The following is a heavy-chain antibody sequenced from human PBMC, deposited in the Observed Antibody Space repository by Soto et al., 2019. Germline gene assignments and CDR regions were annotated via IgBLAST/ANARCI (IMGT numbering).Heavy chain of an antibody. CDR2: IYTSGST. J-gene: IGHJ5*02. CDR1: GGSISSYY. D-gene: IGHD6-13*01. CDR3: ARAWSSSSWRNWFDP. Sequence: PSETLTLTCTVSGGSISSYYWSWIRQPAGKGLEWIGRIYTSGSTNYNPSLKSRVTMSVDTSKNQFSLKLSSVTAADTAVYYCARAWSSSSWRNWFDPWGQGTLVTVS. V-gene: IGHV4-4*07.